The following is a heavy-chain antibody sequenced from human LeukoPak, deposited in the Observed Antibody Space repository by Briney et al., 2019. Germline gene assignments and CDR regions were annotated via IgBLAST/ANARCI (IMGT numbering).Heavy chain of an antibody. V-gene: IGHV1-8*01. CDR1: GYTFTSYD. J-gene: IGHJ4*02. CDR3: AGGLSVVAATSPQSDY. Sequence: SVKVSCKASGYTFTSYDINWVRQATGQGLEWMGWMNPNSGNTGYAQKFQGRVTMTRNTSISTAYMELSSLRSEDTAVYYCAGGLSVVAATSPQSDYWGQGTLVTVSS. D-gene: IGHD2-15*01. CDR2: MNPNSGNT.